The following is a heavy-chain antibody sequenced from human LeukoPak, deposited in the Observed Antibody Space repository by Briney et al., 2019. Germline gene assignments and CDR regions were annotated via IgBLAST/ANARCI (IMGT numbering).Heavy chain of an antibody. CDR2: ISSSSTI. D-gene: IGHD3-9*01. CDR3: ARDSEVYDILTGYDAFDI. V-gene: IGHV3-48*01. J-gene: IGHJ3*02. Sequence: GGSLRLSCAASGFTFSSYSMNWVRQAPGKGLEWVSYISSSSTIYYADSVKGRFTISRDNAKNSLYLQMNSLRAEDTAVYYCARDSEVYDILTGYDAFDIWGQGTMVTVSS. CDR1: GFTFSSYS.